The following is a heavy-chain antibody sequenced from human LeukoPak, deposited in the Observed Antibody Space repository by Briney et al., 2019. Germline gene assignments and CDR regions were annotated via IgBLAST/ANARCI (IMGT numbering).Heavy chain of an antibody. Sequence: SETLSLTCTVSGGSISSYYWGWIRQPPGKGLEWIGHIYYSGSTNYKPSLKSRVTISIDTSKNQFSLKLSSVTAADTAVYYCARHEGKGYYYVMDVWGQGTTVTVSS. CDR2: IYYSGST. CDR1: GGSISSYY. J-gene: IGHJ6*02. CDR3: ARHEGKGYYYVMDV. V-gene: IGHV4-59*08.